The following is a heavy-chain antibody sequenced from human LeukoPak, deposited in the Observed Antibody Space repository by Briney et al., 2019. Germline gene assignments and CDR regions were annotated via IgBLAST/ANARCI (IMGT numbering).Heavy chain of an antibody. CDR1: GFTFSSYG. V-gene: IGHV3-30*02. CDR3: AKDRDFYGSGTDYYMDV. CDR2: IRYDGSNK. J-gene: IGHJ6*03. Sequence: GGSLRLSCAASGFTFSSYGMHWVRQAPGKGLEWVAFIRYDGSNKYYADSVKGRFTISRDNSKNTLYLQMNSLRAEDTAVYYCAKDRDFYGSGTDYYMDVWGKGTTVTISS. D-gene: IGHD3-10*01.